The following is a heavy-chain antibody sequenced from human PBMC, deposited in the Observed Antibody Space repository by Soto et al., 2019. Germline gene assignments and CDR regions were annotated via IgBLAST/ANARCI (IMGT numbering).Heavy chain of an antibody. CDR2: IYHSGST. J-gene: IGHJ4*02. CDR3: ARGSSGTHLDY. Sequence: QVQLQESGSGLVKPSQTLSLTCAVSGGSISSGGYSWSWIRQPPGKGLEWIGYIYHSGSTYYNPSLKSRVTISVDRSKNQFSLKLSSVTAADTAVYYCARGSSGTHLDYWGQGTLVTVSS. D-gene: IGHD3-22*01. CDR1: GGSISSGGYS. V-gene: IGHV4-30-2*01.